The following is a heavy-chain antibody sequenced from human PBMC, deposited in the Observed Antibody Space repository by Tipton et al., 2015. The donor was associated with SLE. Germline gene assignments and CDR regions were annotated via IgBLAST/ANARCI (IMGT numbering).Heavy chain of an antibody. CDR2: IYYSGST. D-gene: IGHD1-26*01. CDR3: AREIRYGGSYDCFAP. Sequence: TLSLTCTVSGGSISGSYWSWIRQPPGKGLEWIGYIYYSGSTNYNPSLKSRVTMSVDTSMNQFSLKLRSVTAADTAVYYCAREIRYGGSYDCFAPWGQGILVPVSS. V-gene: IGHV4-59*01. CDR1: GGSISGSY. J-gene: IGHJ5*02.